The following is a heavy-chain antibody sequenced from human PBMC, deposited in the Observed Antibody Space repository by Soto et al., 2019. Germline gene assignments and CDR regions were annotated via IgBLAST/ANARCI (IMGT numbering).Heavy chain of an antibody. D-gene: IGHD3-22*01. V-gene: IGHV1-69*13. CDR1: GGTFSSYA. CDR2: IIPIFGTA. CDR3: ARAPFDYYDSRPYYGMDV. J-gene: IGHJ6*02. Sequence: SVKVSCKASGGTFSSYAISWVRQAPGQGLEWMGGIIPIFGTANYAQKFQGRVTITADESTSTAYMELSSLRSEDTAVYYCARAPFDYYDSRPYYGMDVWGQGTTVTVSS.